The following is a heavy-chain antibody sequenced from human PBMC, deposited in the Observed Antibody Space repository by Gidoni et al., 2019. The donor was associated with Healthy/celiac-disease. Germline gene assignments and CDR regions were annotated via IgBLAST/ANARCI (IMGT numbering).Heavy chain of an antibody. V-gene: IGHV1-69*06. D-gene: IGHD1-26*01. CDR2: IIPIFGTA. J-gene: IGHJ6*02. CDR1: GGTFSSYA. Sequence: QVHLVQSGALVKKPGSSVKVSCKDSGGTFSSYAISWVRQAPGHGLEWMGGIIPIFGTANYAQKFQGRVTITADKSTSTAYMELSSLRSEDTAVYYCAVTERSHYSGSYWGDYYYYYGMDVWGQGTTVTVSS. CDR3: AVTERSHYSGSYWGDYYYYYGMDV.